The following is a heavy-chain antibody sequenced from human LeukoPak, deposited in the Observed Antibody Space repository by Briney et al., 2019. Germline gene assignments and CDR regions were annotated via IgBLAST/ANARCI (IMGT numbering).Heavy chain of an antibody. Sequence: GSLRLSCAASGFTFSSYGMHWVRQAPGKGLEWVAVIWYDGSNKYYADSVKGRFTISRDNSKNTLYLQMNSLRAEDTAVYYCARDAGSGWYYGYYYYGMDVWGQGTTVTVSS. J-gene: IGHJ6*02. CDR1: GFTFSSYG. CDR2: IWYDGSNK. D-gene: IGHD6-19*01. CDR3: ARDAGSGWYYGYYYYGMDV. V-gene: IGHV3-33*01.